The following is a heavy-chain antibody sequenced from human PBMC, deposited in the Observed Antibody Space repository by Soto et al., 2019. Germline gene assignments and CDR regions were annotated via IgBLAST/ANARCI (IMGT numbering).Heavy chain of an antibody. CDR3: ESAVVVRAAMSGYYYYYGMDV. Sequence: EVQLVESGGGLVQPGGSLRLSCAASGFTFSSYSVNWVRQAPGKGLEWVSYISSSSSTIYYADSVKGRFTISRDNAKNSLYLQMNSLRDEDTAVYYCESAVVVRAAMSGYYYYYGMDVWGQGTTVTVSS. V-gene: IGHV3-48*02. CDR1: GFTFSSYS. CDR2: ISSSSSTI. D-gene: IGHD2-2*01. J-gene: IGHJ6*02.